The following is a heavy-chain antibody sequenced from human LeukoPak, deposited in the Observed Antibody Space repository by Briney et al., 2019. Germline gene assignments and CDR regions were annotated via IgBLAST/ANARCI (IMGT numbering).Heavy chain of an antibody. V-gene: IGHV3-23*01. CDR2: ISGSGGST. D-gene: IGHD3-16*01. CDR1: GFTFSSYA. Sequence: GGSLRLSCAASGFTFSSYAMSWVRQAPGKGLEWVSAISGSGGSTYYAGSVKGRFTISRDNSRDTLYLQMNSLRAEDTAVYYCAKGYYDYVWGSYYFDYWGQGTLVTVSS. CDR3: AKGYYDYVWGSYYFDY. J-gene: IGHJ4*02.